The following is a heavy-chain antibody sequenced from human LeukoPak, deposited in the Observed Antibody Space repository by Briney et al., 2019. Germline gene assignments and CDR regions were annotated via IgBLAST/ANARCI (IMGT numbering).Heavy chain of an antibody. Sequence: SETLSLTCTVSGGSISSYYRSWIRQPPGKRLEWIGYIYYSGSTNYNPSLKSRVTISVDTSKNQFSLKLSSVTAADTAVYYCASIAAAGTPYFDYWGQGTLVTVSS. D-gene: IGHD6-13*01. J-gene: IGHJ4*02. CDR2: IYYSGST. CDR3: ASIAAAGTPYFDY. CDR1: GGSISSYY. V-gene: IGHV4-59*01.